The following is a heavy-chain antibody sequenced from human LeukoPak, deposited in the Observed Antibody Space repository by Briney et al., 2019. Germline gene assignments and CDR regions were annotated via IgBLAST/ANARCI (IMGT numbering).Heavy chain of an antibody. Sequence: SGTLSLTCAVSGYSISSGYYCGWIRRPPGKGLEWIGSNYHSGSTYYNPSRERRVTISLDNFKNQFCLKLDSVTAADTPVYYCARHSGYVTAYYYYYMDVWGKGTTVTVSS. CDR2: NYHSGST. V-gene: IGHV4-38-2*01. CDR1: GYSISSGYY. J-gene: IGHJ6*03. CDR3: ARHSGYVTAYYYYYMDV. D-gene: IGHD5-12*01.